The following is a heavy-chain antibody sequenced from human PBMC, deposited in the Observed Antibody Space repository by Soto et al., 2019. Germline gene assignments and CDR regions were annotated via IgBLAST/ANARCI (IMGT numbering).Heavy chain of an antibody. V-gene: IGHV1-46*01. J-gene: IGHJ6*02. D-gene: IGHD5-12*01. CDR3: ARDGERWLQSLRDYYGMVV. Sequence: QVQLVQSGAEVKKPGASVKVSCKASGYTFTSYYMHWVRQAPGQGLEWMGIINPSGGSTSYAQKFQRRVTIARDTSTRTVYMELSSLRSEDTAVHYCARDGERWLQSLRDYYGMVVWGQGTTVTVSS. CDR1: GYTFTSYY. CDR2: INPSGGST.